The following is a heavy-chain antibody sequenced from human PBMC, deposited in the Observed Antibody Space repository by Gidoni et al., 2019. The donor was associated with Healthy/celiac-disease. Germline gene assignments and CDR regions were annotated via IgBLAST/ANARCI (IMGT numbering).Heavy chain of an antibody. CDR2: IYYSGST. CDR1: GGSISSYY. J-gene: IGHJ4*02. D-gene: IGHD3-16*01. Sequence: QVQLQESGPGLVKPSETLSLTCTVSGGSISSYYWSWIRQPPGKGLEWIGYIYYSGSTNYNPSLKSRVTISVDTSKNQFSLKLSSVTAADTAVYYCSGGGGYDGVDYWGQGTLVTVSS. CDR3: SGGGGYDGVDY. V-gene: IGHV4-59*01.